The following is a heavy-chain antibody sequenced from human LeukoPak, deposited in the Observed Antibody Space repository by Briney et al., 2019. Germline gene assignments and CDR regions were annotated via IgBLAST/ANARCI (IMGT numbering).Heavy chain of an antibody. CDR3: ARPSFSSGSYFDH. CDR1: GFTFSSYW. V-gene: IGHV3-7*01. CDR2: IKYDGSDK. Sequence: GGSLRLSCAASGFTFSSYWMSWVRQAPGKGLEWVATIKYDGSDKYYVDSVKGRFTISRDNAKNSLYLQMNSLSGEDTAVYFCARPSFSSGSYFDHWGQGTLVTVSS. D-gene: IGHD6-19*01. J-gene: IGHJ4*02.